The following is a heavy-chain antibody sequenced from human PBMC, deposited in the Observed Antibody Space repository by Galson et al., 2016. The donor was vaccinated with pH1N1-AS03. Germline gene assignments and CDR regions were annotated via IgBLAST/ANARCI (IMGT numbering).Heavy chain of an antibody. CDR1: GFSLSAGGVH. Sequence: PALVKPTQTLTLTCTVSGFSLSAGGVHVAWVRQSPGKALEWLALIYWDGDERYNSSLRSRLSISRDTSKNHVVLTMTSVGPVDTATYYCARSTHVNEGLDFWGQGTLVTVSS. J-gene: IGHJ4*02. V-gene: IGHV2-5*02. CDR3: ARSTHVNEGLDF. CDR2: IYWDGDE. D-gene: IGHD2-8*01.